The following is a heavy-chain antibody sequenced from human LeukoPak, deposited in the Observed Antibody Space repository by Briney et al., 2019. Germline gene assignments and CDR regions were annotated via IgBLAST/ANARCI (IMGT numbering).Heavy chain of an antibody. V-gene: IGHV3-21*01. CDR1: GFTFSSYS. J-gene: IGHJ4*02. Sequence: KPGGSLRLSCAASGFTFSSYSMNWVREAPGKGLEWVSSISSSSSYIYYADSVKGRFTISRDNAKNSLYLQMNSLRAEDTAVYYCARDDYYDSSGYSRGFDYWGQGTLVTVSS. CDR3: ARDDYYDSSGYSRGFDY. CDR2: ISSSSSYI. D-gene: IGHD3-22*01.